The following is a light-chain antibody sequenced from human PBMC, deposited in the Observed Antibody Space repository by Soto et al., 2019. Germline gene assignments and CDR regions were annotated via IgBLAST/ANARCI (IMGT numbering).Light chain of an antibody. J-gene: IGKJ5*01. V-gene: IGKV3-11*01. CDR1: QSVSNF. CDR2: DTS. Sequence: EIVLTQSPGTLSLSPGKRATLSCRASQSVSNFLAWYQQKPGQAPRLLIYDTSNRATGIPARFSGSGSGTEFTLTISNLQSEDFAVYFCQQYHNWPPITFGQGTRLEN. CDR3: QQYHNWPPIT.